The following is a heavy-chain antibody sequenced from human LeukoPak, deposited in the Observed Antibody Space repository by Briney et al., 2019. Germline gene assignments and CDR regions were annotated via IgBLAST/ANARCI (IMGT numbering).Heavy chain of an antibody. Sequence: GGSLRLSCAASGFRFDESDMHWVRQAPGKGPEWVSGINWNSGSIAYANSVRGRFAISRDNANNSLSLQMNSLRVEDTAFYYCARGGYTSSWDYFDFWGQGTLVTVPS. CDR1: GFRFDESD. V-gene: IGHV3-9*01. CDR3: ARGGYTSSWDYFDF. J-gene: IGHJ4*02. D-gene: IGHD6-13*01. CDR2: INWNSGSI.